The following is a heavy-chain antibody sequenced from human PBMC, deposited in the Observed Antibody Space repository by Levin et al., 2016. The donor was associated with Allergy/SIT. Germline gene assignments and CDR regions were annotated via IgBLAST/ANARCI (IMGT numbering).Heavy chain of an antibody. CDR3: ATGEYSSNWWQTFDI. D-gene: IGHD6-19*01. V-gene: IGHV3-7*02. J-gene: IGHJ3*02. Sequence: GESLKISCAASGFTFISYWMSWVRQAPGKGLEWLANIKQDGSDKYYVDSVKGRFTISRDNAKNSLYLQMNSLRAEDTAVYYCATGEYSSNWWQTFDIWGQGTMVTVSS. CDR1: GFTFISYW. CDR2: IKQDGSDK.